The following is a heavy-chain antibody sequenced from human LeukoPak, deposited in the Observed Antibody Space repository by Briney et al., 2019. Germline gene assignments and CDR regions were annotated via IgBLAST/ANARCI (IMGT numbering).Heavy chain of an antibody. D-gene: IGHD1-26*01. Sequence: PSETLSLTCTVSADSISNYYWTWLRQPPGKGLEWIGYIYNSGSTNYNTSLKSRVTISMDTSKNQFSLKLSSVTAADTAVYYCARHLGRDYFDYWGQGTLVTVSS. CDR1: ADSISNYY. CDR2: IYNSGST. J-gene: IGHJ4*02. V-gene: IGHV4-59*08. CDR3: ARHLGRDYFDY.